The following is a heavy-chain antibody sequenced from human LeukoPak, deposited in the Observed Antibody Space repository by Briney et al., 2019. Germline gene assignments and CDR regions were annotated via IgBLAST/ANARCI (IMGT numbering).Heavy chain of an antibody. Sequence: SETLSLTCTVSGGSISSYYWSWIRQPPGKGLEWIGYIYYSGSTNYNPSLKSRVTISVDTSKNQFSLKLSSVTAADTAVYYCARVSEDYGSGSYRYGMDVWGQGTRSPSP. V-gene: IGHV4-59*01. J-gene: IGHJ6*02. CDR1: GGSISSYY. CDR3: ARVSEDYGSGSYRYGMDV. D-gene: IGHD3-10*01. CDR2: IYYSGST.